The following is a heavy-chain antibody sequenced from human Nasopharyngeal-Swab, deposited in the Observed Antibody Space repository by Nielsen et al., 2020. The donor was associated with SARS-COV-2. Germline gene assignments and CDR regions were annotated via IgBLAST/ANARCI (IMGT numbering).Heavy chain of an antibody. CDR2: IYYSGST. Sequence: WIRQPPGKGLEWIGYIYYSGSTYYNPSLKSRVTISVDTSKNQFSLKLSSETAADTAVYYCARDGYDFWSGYLRGTGRYYYYYYMDVWGKGTTVTVSS. CDR3: ARDGYDFWSGYLRGTGRYYYYYYMDV. J-gene: IGHJ6*03. D-gene: IGHD3-3*01. V-gene: IGHV4-30-4*01.